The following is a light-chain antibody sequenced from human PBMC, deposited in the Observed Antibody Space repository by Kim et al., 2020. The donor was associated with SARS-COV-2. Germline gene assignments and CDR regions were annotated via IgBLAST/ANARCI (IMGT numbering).Light chain of an antibody. Sequence: VAPGKTARITCGGNNIGSKSVHWYQQKPGQAPVLVIYYDSDRPSGIPERFSGSNSGNTATLTISRVEAGDEADYYCQVWDSAVVFVGGTQLTVL. CDR3: QVWDSAVV. J-gene: IGLJ2*01. CDR1: NIGSKS. V-gene: IGLV3-21*04. CDR2: YDS.